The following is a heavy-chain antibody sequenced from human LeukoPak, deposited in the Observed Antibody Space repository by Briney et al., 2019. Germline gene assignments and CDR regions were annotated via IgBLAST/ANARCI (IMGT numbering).Heavy chain of an antibody. Sequence: GGSLRLSCAASGFTFSSYGMHWVRQAPGKGLEWVTVISYDGSKTYYADSVKGRFTVSRDNSKNTLYLQMNSLRVEDSAVYFCATDGDNRYYYDSTGYPPLDYWGQGTLVTVSS. D-gene: IGHD3-22*01. CDR3: ATDGDNRYYYDSTGYPPLDY. J-gene: IGHJ4*02. CDR1: GFTFSSYG. CDR2: ISYDGSKT. V-gene: IGHV3-30*03.